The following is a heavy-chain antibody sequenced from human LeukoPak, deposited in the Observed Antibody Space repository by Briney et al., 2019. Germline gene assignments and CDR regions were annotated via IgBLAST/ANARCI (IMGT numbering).Heavy chain of an antibody. J-gene: IGHJ4*02. CDR2: ISFDGSQK. Sequence: PGGSLRLSCAASGFTFSNYGMHWVRQAPGKGLEWVALISFDGSQKYYADSVKGRFTISRDNSKSTVYLQMNSLRVEDAAVYYCAKDNGGWAFDYWGQGTQVTVSS. D-gene: IGHD6-19*01. V-gene: IGHV3-30*02. CDR1: GFTFSNYG. CDR3: AKDNGGWAFDY.